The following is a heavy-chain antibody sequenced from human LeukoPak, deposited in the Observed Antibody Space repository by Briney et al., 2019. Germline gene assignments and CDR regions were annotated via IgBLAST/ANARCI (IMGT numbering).Heavy chain of an antibody. J-gene: IGHJ3*01. V-gene: IGHV3-66*04. Sequence: GGSLRLSCAASGFIVSSNYMSWVRQAPGKGLEWVSVIHSGGDTYYAESVKGRFTISRDISKNTLYLQINTLRAEDTAVYYCARHSNDGHADAFDFWGQGTMVTVSS. D-gene: IGHD1-1*01. CDR2: IHSGGDT. CDR1: GFIVSSNY. CDR3: ARHSNDGHADAFDF.